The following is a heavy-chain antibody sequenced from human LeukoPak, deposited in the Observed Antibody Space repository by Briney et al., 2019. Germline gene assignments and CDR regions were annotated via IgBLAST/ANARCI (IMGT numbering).Heavy chain of an antibody. CDR1: GFTVSSYA. CDR2: ISDSGGQK. Sequence: PGGSLRLSCAASGFTVSSYAMHWVRQAPDKGLEWVAVISDSGGQKFYPDSVKGRIVISRDTSKNTLYLEMNSLRAEDTAQYFCARDYCTNGVCYGLSAFDIWGQGTTVTVSS. V-gene: IGHV3-30*09. CDR3: ARDYCTNGVCYGLSAFDI. J-gene: IGHJ3*02. D-gene: IGHD2-8*01.